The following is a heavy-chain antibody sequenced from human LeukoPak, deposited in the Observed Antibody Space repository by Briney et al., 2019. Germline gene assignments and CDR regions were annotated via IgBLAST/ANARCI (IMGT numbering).Heavy chain of an antibody. CDR3: ARAFGRSAPAGYYYYMDV. J-gene: IGHJ6*03. CDR2: INHSGST. Sequence: SKTLSLTCAVYGGSFSGYCWSWIRQPPGKGLEWIGEINHSGSTNYNPSLKSRVTISVDTSKNQFSLKLSSVTAADTAVYYCARAFGRSAPAGYYYYMDVWGKGTRSPSP. D-gene: IGHD3-10*01. CDR1: GGSFSGYC. V-gene: IGHV4-34*01.